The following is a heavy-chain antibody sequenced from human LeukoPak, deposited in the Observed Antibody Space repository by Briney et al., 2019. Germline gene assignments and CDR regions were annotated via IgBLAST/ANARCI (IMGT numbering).Heavy chain of an antibody. J-gene: IGHJ4*02. CDR2: IYTSKSI. CDR3: ARAAGATAADDY. CDR1: GGSISSGFYD. Sequence: SETLSLTCTVSGGSISSGFYDWYWIRQPAGKGLEWIGHIYTSKSINYNASLKSRVTISVDTSKNQSSLKLSSVTAADTAVYYCARAAGATAADDYWGQVTPVTASS. D-gene: IGHD1-14*01. V-gene: IGHV4-61*09.